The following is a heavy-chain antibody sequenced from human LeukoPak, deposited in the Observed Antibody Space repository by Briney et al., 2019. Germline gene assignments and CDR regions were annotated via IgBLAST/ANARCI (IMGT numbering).Heavy chain of an antibody. V-gene: IGHV3-21*01. J-gene: IGHJ4*02. CDR2: VSSSSAYI. CDR3: ARVMTTVIKAFDY. CDR1: GFTFSTYA. Sequence: GGSLRLSCVASGFTFSTYAMHWVRQAPGKGLEWVSSVSSSSAYIYYADSVKGRFTISRDNAKNSLYLQMNSLRAEDTAVYYCARVMTTVIKAFDYWGQGTLVTVSS. D-gene: IGHD4-17*01.